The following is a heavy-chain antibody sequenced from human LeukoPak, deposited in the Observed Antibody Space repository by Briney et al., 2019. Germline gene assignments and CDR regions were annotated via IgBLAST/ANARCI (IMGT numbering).Heavy chain of an antibody. D-gene: IGHD3-10*01. CDR1: GFTFSSYS. Sequence: PGGSLRLSCAASGFTFSSYSMNWVRQAPGKGLEWVSYISSSSIYIYYSDSVKGRFTISRDNAKNSLYLQVNSLRAEDTAVYYCAGTMLRGVWGQGTLVTVSS. CDR2: ISSSSIYI. CDR3: AGTMLRGV. V-gene: IGHV3-21*01. J-gene: IGHJ4*02.